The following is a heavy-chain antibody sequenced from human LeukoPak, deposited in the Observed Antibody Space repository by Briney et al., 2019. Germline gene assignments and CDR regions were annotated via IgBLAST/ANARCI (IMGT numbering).Heavy chain of an antibody. V-gene: IGHV1-2*02. CDR2: INPHSGGT. CDR3: ARWVTGDYGDYFGY. D-gene: IGHD4-17*01. Sequence: WASVKVSCKASGYTFTGYFIHWVRQAPGQGLEWMGWINPHSGGTNYAQKFQGRVTMTRDTSIGTAYMELSSLRSDDTAVYFCARWVTGDYGDYFGYWGQGTLVTVSS. J-gene: IGHJ4*02. CDR1: GYTFTGYF.